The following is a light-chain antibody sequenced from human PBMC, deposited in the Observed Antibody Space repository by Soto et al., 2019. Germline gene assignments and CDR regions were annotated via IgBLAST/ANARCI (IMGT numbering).Light chain of an antibody. V-gene: IGKV1-5*03. J-gene: IGKJ1*01. CDR1: QSVSRW. Sequence: DIQMTQSPSTLSASVGDRVTITCRASQSVSRWLAWYQQKPGKAPKLLIYKASTLESGVPSRFSGSGSGTVFTRDISSLQPDDSATYYCQQYNDNWTFGQGTKVEIK. CDR2: KAS. CDR3: QQYNDNWT.